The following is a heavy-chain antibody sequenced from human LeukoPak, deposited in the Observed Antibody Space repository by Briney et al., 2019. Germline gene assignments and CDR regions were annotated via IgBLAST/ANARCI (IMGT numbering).Heavy chain of an antibody. Sequence: GESLKISCKGSGYSFTSYWIGWVRQMPGKGLEWMGIIFPDDSDTIYSPSFQGQVTISADKSISTAYLQWSSLEASDTAVYYCARHGGGNGEYFFDYWGHGTLVTVSS. CDR3: ARHGGGNGEYFFDY. CDR1: GYSFTSYW. D-gene: IGHD4-23*01. J-gene: IGHJ4*01. CDR2: IFPDDSDT. V-gene: IGHV5-51*01.